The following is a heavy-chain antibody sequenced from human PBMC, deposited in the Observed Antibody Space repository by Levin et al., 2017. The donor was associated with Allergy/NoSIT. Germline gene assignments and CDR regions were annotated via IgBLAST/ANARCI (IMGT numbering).Heavy chain of an antibody. Sequence: LGESLKISCAASGFTFSSYWMSWVRQAPGKGLEWVANINEDGSDKYYVDSVKGRFTISRDNAKNSLYLQMNSLRGEDTAVYFCARGAEPGTVDSWGQGTLVTVSS. CDR1: GFTFSSYW. CDR3: ARGAEPGTVDS. CDR2: INEDGSDK. D-gene: IGHD6-13*01. V-gene: IGHV3-7*01. J-gene: IGHJ5*01.